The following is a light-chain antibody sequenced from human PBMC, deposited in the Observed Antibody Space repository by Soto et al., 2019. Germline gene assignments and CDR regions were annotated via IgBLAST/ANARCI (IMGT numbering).Light chain of an antibody. CDR2: AAS. CDR3: QQSFRPHIA. CDR1: RSIGTN. Sequence: EIQVTQSPTSLSASVGDRVTITCRASRSIGTNLNWYQQRPGKAPQLLIYAASSLQSGVPSRFSGSTSGTDFTLTINGLQPEDFATYYCQQSFRPHIAFGQGTRL. V-gene: IGKV1-39*01. J-gene: IGKJ5*01.